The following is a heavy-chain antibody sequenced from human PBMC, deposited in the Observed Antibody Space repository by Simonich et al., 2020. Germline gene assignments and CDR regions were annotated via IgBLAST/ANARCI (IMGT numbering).Heavy chain of an antibody. CDR2: RKQDGSEK. V-gene: IGHV3-7*01. CDR3: ARDVRRDGFDY. Sequence: EVQLVESGVGLVQPVGSLRLSCAASGFTFSSYWMSWGQAPGKGMDWVAKRKQDGSEKYYVDSGKCRFTISRDNAKNSLYLQMNSLRDEDTAVYYCARDVRRDGFDYWGQGTLVTVSS. CDR1: GFTFSSYW. J-gene: IGHJ4*02.